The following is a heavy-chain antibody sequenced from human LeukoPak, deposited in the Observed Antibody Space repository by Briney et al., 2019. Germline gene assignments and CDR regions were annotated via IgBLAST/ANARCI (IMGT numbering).Heavy chain of an antibody. CDR1: GVSISNNY. CDR2: IYYSGST. CDR3: ASHKGF. J-gene: IGHJ4*02. Sequence: SETQSLTCTVSGVSISNNYWSWFRQPPGKGLEWIGYIYYSGSTNYNPSLKNRVTISVDTSKSQFSLKLSSVTAADTAVYYCASHKGFWGQGTLVTVSS. V-gene: IGHV4-59*01.